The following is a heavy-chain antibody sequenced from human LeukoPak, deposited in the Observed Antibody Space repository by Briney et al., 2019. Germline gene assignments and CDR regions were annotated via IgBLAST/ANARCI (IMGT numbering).Heavy chain of an antibody. V-gene: IGHV1-18*01. J-gene: IGHJ4*02. CDR1: GYTXTSYG. CDR3: ARQGPDYYGSGSSSYFDY. Sequence: GASVKVSCKASGYTXTSYGISWVRQAPGQGLEWMGWISAYNGNTNYAQKFQGRVTITADESTSTAYMELSSLRSEDTAVYYCARQGPDYYGSGSSSYFDYWGQGTLVTVSS. D-gene: IGHD3-10*01. CDR2: ISAYNGNT.